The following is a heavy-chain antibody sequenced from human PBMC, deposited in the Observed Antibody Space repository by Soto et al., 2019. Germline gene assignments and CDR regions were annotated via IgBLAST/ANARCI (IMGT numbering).Heavy chain of an antibody. J-gene: IGHJ4*02. CDR1: GFRFSSYW. Sequence: GGALRLSCAASGFRFSSYWMSWVRQAPGKGLEWVANIKEDGSEKYYVDSVKGRFSISRDNAKNSLYLQMNSLRAEDTAVYYCARVGAPGGYYYYFDYWGRGTQVTVSS. V-gene: IGHV3-7*01. CDR2: IKEDGSEK. D-gene: IGHD3-22*01. CDR3: ARVGAPGGYYYYFDY.